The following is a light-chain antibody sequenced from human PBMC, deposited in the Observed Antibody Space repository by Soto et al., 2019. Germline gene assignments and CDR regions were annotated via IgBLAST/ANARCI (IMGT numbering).Light chain of an antibody. CDR1: QSISSW. CDR2: KAS. Sequence: DIQMTQSPSTLSASVGDRVTITCRASQSISSWLAWYQQKPGKAPKLLIYKASSLEGGVPSRFSVSGSGTEFTLTISSLQPDDFAAYYCQQYNSYSPYTFGQGTKLEIK. V-gene: IGKV1-5*03. CDR3: QQYNSYSPYT. J-gene: IGKJ2*01.